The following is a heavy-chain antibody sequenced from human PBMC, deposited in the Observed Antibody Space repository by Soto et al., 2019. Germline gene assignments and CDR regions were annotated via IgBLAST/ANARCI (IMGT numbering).Heavy chain of an antibody. CDR1: VGTFSSYA. Sequence: QVQLVQSGAEVKKPGSSVKVSCKASVGTFSSYAISWVRQAPGQGLEWMGGIIPIFGTANHAKKFQGRVTITADESTRTAYMELSSLRSEDTAVYYCAGGVFGVANEDEFDYWGQGTLVTVSS. V-gene: IGHV1-69*01. CDR3: AGGVFGVANEDEFDY. J-gene: IGHJ4*02. D-gene: IGHD3-3*01. CDR2: IIPIFGTA.